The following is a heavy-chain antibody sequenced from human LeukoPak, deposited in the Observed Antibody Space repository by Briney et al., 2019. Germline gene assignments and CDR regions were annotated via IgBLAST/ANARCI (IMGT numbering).Heavy chain of an antibody. CDR1: SGSTSSSSYY. D-gene: IGHD3-10*01. Sequence: SETLSLTCTISSGSTSSSSYYWGWIRQPPGKGLEWIADIYYSGSTYYNPSLKSRVSISIDTSNNHFSLRLSSVTAADTALYYCARLPTMVRGALDYWGQGTLVTVSS. V-gene: IGHV4-39*02. CDR3: ARLPTMVRGALDY. CDR2: IYYSGST. J-gene: IGHJ4*02.